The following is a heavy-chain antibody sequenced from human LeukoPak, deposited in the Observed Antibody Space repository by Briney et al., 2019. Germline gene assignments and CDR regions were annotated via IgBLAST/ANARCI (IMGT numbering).Heavy chain of an antibody. Sequence: ASVKVSCKASGYSVNAYNMHWVQQAPGQGLEWMGWINHKSGGANYAQKFQGRVSMTWDTSISTAYLELSRLRSDDTAVYYCAREYILTRYYGDYWGQGTLVTVSS. CDR1: GYSVNAYN. D-gene: IGHD3-9*01. CDR3: AREYILTRYYGDY. CDR2: INHKSGGA. J-gene: IGHJ4*02. V-gene: IGHV1-2*02.